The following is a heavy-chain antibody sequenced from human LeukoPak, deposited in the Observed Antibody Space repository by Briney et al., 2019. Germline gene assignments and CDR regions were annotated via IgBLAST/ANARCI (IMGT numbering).Heavy chain of an antibody. D-gene: IGHD3-10*01. V-gene: IGHV1-69*01. CDR1: GGTFSSYA. J-gene: IGHJ4*02. CDR3: AREDTYYYGSGSPN. Sequence: GSSVKVSCKASGGTFSSYAISLVRQAPGQGLEWMGGIIPIFGTANYAQKFQGRVTITADESTSTAYMELSSLRSEDTAVYYCAREDTYYYGSGSPNWGQGTLVTVSS. CDR2: IIPIFGTA.